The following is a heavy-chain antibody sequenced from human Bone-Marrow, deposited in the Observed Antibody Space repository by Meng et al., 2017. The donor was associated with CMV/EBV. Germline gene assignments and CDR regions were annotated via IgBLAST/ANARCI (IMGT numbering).Heavy chain of an antibody. CDR2: ISYDGSDK. V-gene: IGHV3-30*18. J-gene: IGHJ4*02. Sequence: SGITFSVYGIHWVRQAPGKGLEWVAVISYDGSDKYYADSVKGRFTISRDNSKNRLYLQMNSLRAEDTAVYYCAKDPTEINIAAAGLEYWGQGTLVTVSS. CDR1: GITFSVYG. CDR3: AKDPTEINIAAAGLEY. D-gene: IGHD6-13*01.